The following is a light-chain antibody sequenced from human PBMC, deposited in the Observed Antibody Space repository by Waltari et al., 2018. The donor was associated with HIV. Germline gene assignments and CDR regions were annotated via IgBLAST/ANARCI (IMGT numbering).Light chain of an antibody. CDR3: CSYAGSGTYV. CDR1: SNDVGNYNL. V-gene: IGLV2-23*01. Sequence: QSALTQPASVPGSPGQTNTISCTGTSNDVGNYNLVSGYQQHPGKAHKIMIYEGGKRPSGVSNRFSGSKSGNTASLTISGLQAEDEAHYYCCSYAGSGTYVFGAGTKVTVL. J-gene: IGLJ1*01. CDR2: EGG.